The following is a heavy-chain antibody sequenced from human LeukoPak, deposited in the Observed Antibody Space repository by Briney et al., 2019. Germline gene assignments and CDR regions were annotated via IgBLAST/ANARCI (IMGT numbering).Heavy chain of an antibody. V-gene: IGHV3-48*03. CDR2: ISSSGSTI. CDR1: GFTFSSYE. Sequence: GGSLRLSCAASGFTFSSYEMNWVRQAPGKGLEWVSYISSSGSTIYYADSVKGRFTISRDNAKNSLYLQMNSLRAEDTAVYYCASGIAVAPGSYWGQGTLVTVSS. CDR3: ASGIAVAPGSY. J-gene: IGHJ4*02. D-gene: IGHD6-19*01.